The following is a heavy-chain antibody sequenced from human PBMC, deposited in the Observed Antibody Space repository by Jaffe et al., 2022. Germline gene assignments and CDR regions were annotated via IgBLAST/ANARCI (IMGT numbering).Heavy chain of an antibody. V-gene: IGHV1-69*01. D-gene: IGHD2-15*01. Sequence: QVQLVQSGADVKKPGSSVKVSCTASGGTFGRYGLSWVRQAPGQGLEWMGGIIPIFGTANYAQKFQGRVTITADESTTAYMELSTLRSEDTAVYYCATKAGGACSGGSCYYLDYWGQGTLVTVSS. CDR2: IIPIFGTA. CDR1: GGTFGRYG. CDR3: ATKAGGACSGGSCYYLDY. J-gene: IGHJ4*02.